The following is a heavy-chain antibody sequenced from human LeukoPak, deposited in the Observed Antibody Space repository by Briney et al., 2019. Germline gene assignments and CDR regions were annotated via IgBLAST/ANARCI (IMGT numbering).Heavy chain of an antibody. V-gene: IGHV3-30*04. CDR1: GFTFSSYA. Sequence: PGGSLRLSCAASGFTFSSYAMHWVRQAPGKGLEWVAVISYDGSNKYYADSVKGRFTISRDNSKNTLYLQMNSLRAEDTAVYYCARVHDYGDKGWFDPWGQGTLVTVSS. CDR3: ARVHDYGDKGWFDP. CDR2: ISYDGSNK. J-gene: IGHJ5*02. D-gene: IGHD4-17*01.